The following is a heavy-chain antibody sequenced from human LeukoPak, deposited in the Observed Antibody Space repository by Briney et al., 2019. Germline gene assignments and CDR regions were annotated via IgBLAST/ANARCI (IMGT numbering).Heavy chain of an antibody. D-gene: IGHD6-19*01. CDR3: ATTRYSSDRYRDVGSRPYYFDY. Sequence: PSETLSLTCTVSGGSISSGGYYWSWIRQPPGKGLEWIGEINHSGSTNYNPSLKSRVTISVDTSKNQFSLKLSSVTAADTAVYYCATTRYSSDRYRDVGSRPYYFDYWGQGTLVTVSS. V-gene: IGHV4-39*07. J-gene: IGHJ4*02. CDR1: GGSISSGGYY. CDR2: INHSGST.